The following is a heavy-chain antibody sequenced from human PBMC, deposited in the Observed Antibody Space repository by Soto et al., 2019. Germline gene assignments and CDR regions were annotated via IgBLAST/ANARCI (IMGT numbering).Heavy chain of an antibody. D-gene: IGHD3-10*01. CDR3: TTAYYGSGSYYNPTFDY. CDR1: GFTFSNAW. Sequence: PGGSLRLSCAASGFTFSNAWMSWVRQAPGKGLEWVGRIKSKTDGGTTDYAAPVKGRFTISRDDSKNTLYLQMNSLKTEDTAVYYCTTAYYGSGSYYNPTFDYWGQGPLVTVSS. CDR2: IKSKTDGGTT. V-gene: IGHV3-15*01. J-gene: IGHJ4*02.